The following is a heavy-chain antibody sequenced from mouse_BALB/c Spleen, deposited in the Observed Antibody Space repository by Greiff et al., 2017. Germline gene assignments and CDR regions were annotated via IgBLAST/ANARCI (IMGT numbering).Heavy chain of an antibody. Sequence: EVKVVESGGGLVQPGGSLKLSCAASGFTFSSYGMSWVRQTPDKRLELVATINSNGGSTYYPDSVKGRFTISRDNAKNTLYLQMSSLKSEDTAMYYCARDFDYWGQGTTLTVSS. CDR1: GFTFSSYG. CDR2: INSNGGST. V-gene: IGHV5-6-3*01. J-gene: IGHJ2*01. CDR3: ARDFDY.